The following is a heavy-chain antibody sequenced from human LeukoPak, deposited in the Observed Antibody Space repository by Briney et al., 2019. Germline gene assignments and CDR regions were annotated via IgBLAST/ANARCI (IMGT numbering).Heavy chain of an antibody. CDR1: GFTVSSYY. CDR3: ARIETYYYDSSGYMGHDY. D-gene: IGHD3-22*01. CDR2: IYTGGGR. Sequence: GGSLRLSCAASGFTVSSYYMNWVRQAPGKELEWVSVIYTGGGRYYADSVKGRFTISRDNSKNTLYLQMNSLRAEDTAVYYCARIETYYYDSSGYMGHDYWGQGTLVTVSS. J-gene: IGHJ4*02. V-gene: IGHV3-53*05.